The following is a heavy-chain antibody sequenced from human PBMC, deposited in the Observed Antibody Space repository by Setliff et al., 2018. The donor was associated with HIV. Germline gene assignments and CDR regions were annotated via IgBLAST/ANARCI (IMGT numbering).Heavy chain of an antibody. Sequence: PSETLSLTCTVSDGAIRSWYWNWIRQPPGKGLEWIGNIFSGGSTQYNPSLESRVTISVDTSKNQFSLKLTSLTAADTAVYYCARRYGTAFDIWGQGTMVTVSS. CDR2: IFSGGST. J-gene: IGHJ3*02. D-gene: IGHD2-8*01. CDR3: ARRYGTAFDI. V-gene: IGHV4-4*09. CDR1: DGAIRSWY.